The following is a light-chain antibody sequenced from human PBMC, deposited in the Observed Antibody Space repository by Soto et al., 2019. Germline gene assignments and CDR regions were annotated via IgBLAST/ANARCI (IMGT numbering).Light chain of an antibody. Sequence: QSALTQPASVSGSPGQSITISCTGTSSDIGDYDYVSWYQHLPGKAPKLLIFDVTHRPSGVSDRFSGSKSGNTASLTISGVRPEDEADYYCSAYTTSIALYVFGAGTKLTVL. CDR1: SSDIGDYDY. CDR3: SAYTTSIALYV. CDR2: DVT. V-gene: IGLV2-14*01. J-gene: IGLJ1*01.